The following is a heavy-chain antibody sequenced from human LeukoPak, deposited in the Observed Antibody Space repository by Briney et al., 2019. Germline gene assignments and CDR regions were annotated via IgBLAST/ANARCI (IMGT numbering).Heavy chain of an antibody. J-gene: IGHJ3*02. CDR2: INHSGST. D-gene: IGHD3-22*01. CDR3: AREVGYYDRTGSDEAFDI. Sequence: LRLSCAASGFAFSDYYMSWIRQPPGKGLEWIGEINHSGSTNYNPSLKSRVTISVDTSKNQFSLKLSSVTAADTAVYYCAREVGYYDRTGSDEAFDIWGQGTMVTVSS. CDR1: GFAFSDYY. V-gene: IGHV4-34*01.